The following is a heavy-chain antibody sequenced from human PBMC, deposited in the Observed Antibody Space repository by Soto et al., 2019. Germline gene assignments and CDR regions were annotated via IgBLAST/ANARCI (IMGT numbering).Heavy chain of an antibody. CDR2: ITHGWNT. CDR1: GGYISSESL. CDR3: ATKTVAVAGLD. V-gene: IGHV4-4*02. J-gene: IGHJ4*01. Sequence: QVHLQESGLGLVNPSGTLSLTCSVSGGYISSESLYWSCVRQHPGKGLEWIGGITHGWNTNYNPSLTSRATISLDKSNNQFSRSLSFVTAADTALYYCATKTVAVAGLDWGHGTPVTVSS. D-gene: IGHD6-13*01.